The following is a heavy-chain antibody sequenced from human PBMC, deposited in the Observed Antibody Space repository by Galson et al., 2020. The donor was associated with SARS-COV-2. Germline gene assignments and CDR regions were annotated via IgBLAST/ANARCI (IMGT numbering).Heavy chain of an antibody. CDR1: GFAFKDDW. CDR2: IRGDGSAT. D-gene: IGHD2-15*01. Sequence: GGSLRLSCVVAGFAFKDDWMNWIRQAPGKGLAWVANIRGDGSATNYVDSVQGRFSIYRDNAVDTLYLEMNSLRVEDTAVYYCTREGWQGGYWGQGTRVTVSS. J-gene: IGHJ4*02. V-gene: IGHV3-7*01. CDR3: TREGWQGGY.